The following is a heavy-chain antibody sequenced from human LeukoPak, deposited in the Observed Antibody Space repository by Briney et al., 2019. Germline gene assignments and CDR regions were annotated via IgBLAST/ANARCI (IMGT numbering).Heavy chain of an antibody. CDR3: ARVAYYDSSGYPH. Sequence: ASVKVSCKASGYNFISYGISWVRQAPGQGLEWMGWINAGNGNTKYSQKFQGRVTITRDTSASTAYMELSSLRSEDTAVYYCARVAYYDSSGYPHWGQGTLVTVSS. D-gene: IGHD3-22*01. V-gene: IGHV1-3*01. CDR1: GYNFISYG. CDR2: INAGNGNT. J-gene: IGHJ4*02.